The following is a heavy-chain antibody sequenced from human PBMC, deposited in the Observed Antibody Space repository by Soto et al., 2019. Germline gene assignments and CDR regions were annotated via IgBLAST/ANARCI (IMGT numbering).Heavy chain of an antibody. CDR3: ARGRSGSYGYFDY. D-gene: IGHD1-26*01. Sequence: PSETLSLTCAVYGGSFSGYYWSWIRQPPGKGLEWIGEINHSGSTNYNPSLKSRVTISVDTSKNQFSLKLSSVTAADTAVYYCARGRSGSYGYFDYWGQGTLVTVSS. CDR1: GGSFSGYY. V-gene: IGHV4-34*01. CDR2: INHSGST. J-gene: IGHJ4*02.